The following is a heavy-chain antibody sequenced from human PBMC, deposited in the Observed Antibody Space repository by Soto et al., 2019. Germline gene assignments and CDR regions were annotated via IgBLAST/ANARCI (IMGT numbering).Heavy chain of an antibody. D-gene: IGHD3-16*01. V-gene: IGHV3-30-3*01. CDR3: ARGGRWLQGNDY. Sequence: ESGGGVVQPGRSLRLSCAASGFTFSSYAMHWVRQAPGKGLEWVAVISYDGGDKYYADSVKGRFTISRDHSKNTLYLQMNSLRTEDTAVYYCARGGRWLQGNDYWGQGTLVTVSS. CDR2: ISYDGGDK. J-gene: IGHJ4*02. CDR1: GFTFSSYA.